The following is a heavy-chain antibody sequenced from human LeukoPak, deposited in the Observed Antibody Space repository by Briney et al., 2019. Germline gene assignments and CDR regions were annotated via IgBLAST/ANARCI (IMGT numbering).Heavy chain of an antibody. CDR3: ASSGWYYFDY. V-gene: IGHV3-21*01. D-gene: IGHD6-19*01. CDR2: ISSSSSYI. J-gene: IGHJ4*02. Sequence: KPGGSLRLSCAPSGFTFCSYSMYWVRQALGKGLEWVSSISSSSSYIYYAGSVKGRFTISRDNAKNSLYLQMNSRRAEDTAVCYCASSGWYYFDYWGQGTLVTVSS. CDR1: GFTFCSYS.